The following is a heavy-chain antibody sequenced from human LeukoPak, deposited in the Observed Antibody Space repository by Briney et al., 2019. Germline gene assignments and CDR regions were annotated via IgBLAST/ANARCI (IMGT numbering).Heavy chain of an antibody. CDR2: INPNSGGT. Sequence: ASVSVSCTASGYTFTGYYMHWVRQAPGQGREWMGWINPNSGGTNYAQKFQGRVTMTRDTSISTPYMELRRLRSDDTAVYYCARGSSSSLLAYYYYFMDVWGKGTPVTVSS. CDR1: GYTFTGYY. V-gene: IGHV1-2*02. J-gene: IGHJ6*03. CDR3: ARGSSSSLLAYYYYFMDV. D-gene: IGHD6-6*01.